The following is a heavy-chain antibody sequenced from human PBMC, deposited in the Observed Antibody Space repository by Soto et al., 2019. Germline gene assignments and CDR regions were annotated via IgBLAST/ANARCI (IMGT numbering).Heavy chain of an antibody. J-gene: IGHJ4*02. CDR1: GFTFDDYA. Sequence: EVQLVESGGGLVQPGGSLRLSCAASGFTFDDYAIHWVRHIPGKGLEWVSGISWNGAATGYADSVKGRFTTSRDNAKNSLYLQMNSLRTEDTAMYYCANLPLYGSGFDCWGQGTLVTVSS. CDR3: ANLPLYGSGFDC. V-gene: IGHV3-9*01. D-gene: IGHD3-10*01. CDR2: ISWNGAAT.